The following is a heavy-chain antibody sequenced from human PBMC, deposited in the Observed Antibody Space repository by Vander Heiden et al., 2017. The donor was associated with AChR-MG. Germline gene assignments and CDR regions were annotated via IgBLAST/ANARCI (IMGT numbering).Heavy chain of an antibody. CDR3: AKRVTGSFDY. J-gene: IGHJ4*02. V-gene: IGHV3-23*01. CDR1: GFSFSSSA. D-gene: IGHD2-21*02. CDR2: INTSGGST. Sequence: EVQVLESGGGLVQPGGSRRLSFAASGFSFSSSAMSWVRQGPGKGLEWVSAINTSGGSTYYADSVKGRLTISRDNSKNTLYLKMNSLRAEDTAVYFCAKRVTGSFDYWGQGTLVTVSS.